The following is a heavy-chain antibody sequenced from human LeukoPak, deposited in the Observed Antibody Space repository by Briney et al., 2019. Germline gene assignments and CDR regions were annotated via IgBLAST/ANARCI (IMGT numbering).Heavy chain of an antibody. Sequence: GGSLRLSCAASGFTVSRNYMSWVRQAPGKGLEWVSVIYSGGRTYYADSVKGRFTISRDNSKNTLYLQMNSLRAEDSAVYYCAKNYGSGSSVKYYYYMDVWGKGTTVTVSS. CDR3: AKNYGSGSSVKYYYYMDV. D-gene: IGHD3-10*01. J-gene: IGHJ6*03. CDR2: IYSGGRT. V-gene: IGHV3-66*01. CDR1: GFTVSRNY.